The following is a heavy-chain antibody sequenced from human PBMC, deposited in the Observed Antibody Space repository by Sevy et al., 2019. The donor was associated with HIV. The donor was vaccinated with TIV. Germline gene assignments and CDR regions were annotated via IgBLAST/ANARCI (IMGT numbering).Heavy chain of an antibody. CDR3: ARLGRGEILYYFDY. Sequence: SETLSLTCTVSGGSISSSSYYWGWIRQPPGKGLEWIGNIYYSGSTYYNPSLKSRVTISVDTSKNQLSLKLSSVTAADTAVYYCARLGRGEILYYFDYWGQGTLVTVSS. CDR1: GGSISSSSYY. V-gene: IGHV4-39*01. CDR2: IYYSGST. J-gene: IGHJ4*02. D-gene: IGHD3-10*01.